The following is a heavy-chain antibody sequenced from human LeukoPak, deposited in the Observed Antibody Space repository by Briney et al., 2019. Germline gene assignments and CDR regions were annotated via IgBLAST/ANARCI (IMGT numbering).Heavy chain of an antibody. Sequence: PSETLSLTCTVSGGSISSYYWSWIRQPPGKGLEWIGYIYYSGSTNYNPSLKSRVTISVDTSKSQFSLKLTSVTAADTAVYYCARQGDYRYPFDSWGQGTLVTVSS. V-gene: IGHV4-59*08. CDR1: GGSISSYY. CDR3: ARQGDYRYPFDS. J-gene: IGHJ4*02. CDR2: IYYSGST. D-gene: IGHD3-16*02.